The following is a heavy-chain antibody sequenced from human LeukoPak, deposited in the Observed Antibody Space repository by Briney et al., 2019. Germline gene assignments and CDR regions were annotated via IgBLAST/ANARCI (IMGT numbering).Heavy chain of an antibody. J-gene: IGHJ2*01. CDR1: GYTFTSYG. D-gene: IGHD6-13*01. Sequence: ASVKVSCKASGYTFTSYGISWVRQAPGQGLEWMGWISAYNGNTNYAQKLQGRVTMTTDTSTSTAYMELRSLRSDDTAVYYCARLKQQLVLGWYFDLWGRGTLVTVSS. V-gene: IGHV1-18*01. CDR3: ARLKQQLVLGWYFDL. CDR2: ISAYNGNT.